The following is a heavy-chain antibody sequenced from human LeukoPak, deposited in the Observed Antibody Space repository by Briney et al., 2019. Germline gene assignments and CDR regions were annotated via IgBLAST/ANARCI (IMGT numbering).Heavy chain of an antibody. CDR1: GFTFSSYA. Sequence: DPGGSLRLSCAASGFTFSSYAMSWVRQAPGKGLEWVSAISGGGGSTYYADSVKGRFTISRDNSKNTLYLQMNSLRAEDTAVYYCARGRYCSGHNCYFDYWGQGTLVTVSS. D-gene: IGHD2-15*01. J-gene: IGHJ4*02. V-gene: IGHV3-23*01. CDR3: ARGRYCSGHNCYFDY. CDR2: ISGGGGST.